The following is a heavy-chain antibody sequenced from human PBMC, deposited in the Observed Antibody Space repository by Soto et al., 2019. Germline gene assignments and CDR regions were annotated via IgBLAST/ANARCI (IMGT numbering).Heavy chain of an antibody. Sequence: GGSLRLSCAASGFTFSTYTMNWVRQAPGKGLEWVAGIFPGGSTYYANSVKGRFTISRDHSQSSVFLQMSSLRDEDTAVYYFAKDRQPDGIWSFDLWGQGTLVTVSS. D-gene: IGHD3-3*01. V-gene: IGHV3-23*03. J-gene: IGHJ4*02. CDR2: IFPGGST. CDR3: AKDRQPDGIWSFDL. CDR1: GFTFSTYT.